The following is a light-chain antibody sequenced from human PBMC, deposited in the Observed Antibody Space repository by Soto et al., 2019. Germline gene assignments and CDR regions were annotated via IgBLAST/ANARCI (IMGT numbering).Light chain of an antibody. CDR2: AAS. J-gene: IGKJ1*01. CDR3: QQYNSALQT. Sequence: DIQMTQSPSSLSASVGDRVTITCRASQGINNHLAWYQQKPGKVPKVLIYAASTLQSGVPSRFSGSGFATDFTLTISSLQPADVAAYYCQQYNSALQTFGQGTKVEIK. V-gene: IGKV1-27*01. CDR1: QGINNH.